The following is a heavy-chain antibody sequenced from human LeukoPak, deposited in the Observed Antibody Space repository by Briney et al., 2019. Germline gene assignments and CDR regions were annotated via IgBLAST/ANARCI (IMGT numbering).Heavy chain of an antibody. V-gene: IGHV1-2*02. CDR2: ISPNSGGR. D-gene: IGHD4-17*01. CDR1: GYTFTGYY. J-gene: IGHJ4*02. CDR3: ARGTTVTTPFDY. Sequence: ASVKVSCKASGYTFTGYYIHWVRQAPGQGLEWMGWISPNSGGRNYAQKLQGRVTMTRDTSVSTAHMELSNVRSDDMAVYYCARGTTVTTPFDYWGQGTLVTVSS.